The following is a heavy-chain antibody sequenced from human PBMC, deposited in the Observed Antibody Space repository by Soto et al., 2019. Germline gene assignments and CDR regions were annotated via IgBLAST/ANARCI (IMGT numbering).Heavy chain of an antibody. Sequence: ESLKISCKGSGYSFTSYWIGWVRQMPGKGLEWMGTIYPGDSDTRYSPSFQGQVTISADKSISTAYLQWSSLKASDTAMYYCARTPPGYYDILTGPPGWFDPWGQGTLVTVSS. CDR3: ARTPPGYYDILTGPPGWFDP. D-gene: IGHD3-9*01. CDR1: GYSFTSYW. J-gene: IGHJ5*02. CDR2: IYPGDSDT. V-gene: IGHV5-51*01.